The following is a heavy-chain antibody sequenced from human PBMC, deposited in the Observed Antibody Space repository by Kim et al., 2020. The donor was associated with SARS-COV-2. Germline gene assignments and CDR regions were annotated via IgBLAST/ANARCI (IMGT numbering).Heavy chain of an antibody. CDR3: AKGIAARTGEMDV. CDR2: IWYDGSNK. V-gene: IGHV3-33*06. CDR1: GFTFSSYG. D-gene: IGHD6-6*01. Sequence: GGSLRLSCAASGFTFSSYGMHWVRQAPGKGLEWVAVIWYDGSNKYYADSVKGRFTLSRDNSKNTLYLQMHSLRAEDTAVYYCAKGIAARTGEMDVWGKGT. J-gene: IGHJ6*03.